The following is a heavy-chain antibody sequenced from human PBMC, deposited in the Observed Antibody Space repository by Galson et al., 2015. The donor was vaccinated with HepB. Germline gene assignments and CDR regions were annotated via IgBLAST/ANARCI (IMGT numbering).Heavy chain of an antibody. V-gene: IGHV1-2*02. J-gene: IGHJ5*02. CDR2: IDPNNGAT. CDR1: GYTFTAHY. D-gene: IGHD3-3*01. CDR3: AKSWSGQRRFDP. Sequence: SVKVSCKASGYTFTAHYIHWVRQAPGQGLEWMGWIDPNNGATNYAHNFQGRVTLTGDTSISTVYMHISSLMSDDTAVYYCAKSWSGQRRFDPWGQGTLVTVSS.